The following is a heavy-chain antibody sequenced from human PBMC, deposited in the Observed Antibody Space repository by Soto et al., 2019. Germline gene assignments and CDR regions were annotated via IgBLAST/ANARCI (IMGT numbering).Heavy chain of an antibody. D-gene: IGHD1-26*01. CDR1: GFTFSSYA. J-gene: IGHJ5*02. Sequence: GGSLRLSCAASGFTFSSYAMSWVRQAPGKGLEWVSSISNSGGSTNNADSVMGRFTISRDNSKNTLYLQMNSLRVEDTAVYFCAKGSAGASFDPWGQGTLVTVSS. CDR3: AKGSAGASFDP. V-gene: IGHV3-23*01. CDR2: ISNSGGST.